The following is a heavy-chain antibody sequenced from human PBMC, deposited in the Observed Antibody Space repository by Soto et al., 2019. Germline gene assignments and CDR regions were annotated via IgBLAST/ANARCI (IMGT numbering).Heavy chain of an antibody. CDR1: GDSLTELS. D-gene: IGHD3-3*01. CDR2: SDPDNGEP. CDR3: ASLRNWFDP. Sequence: QVQLLQSGAEVKKPGASVKVSCKVSGDSLTELSIHWVRQPPGKGLEWMGGSDPDNGEPTYAQRFQGRVTMTEDTSTDTAYLELSSLRSEDTAVYYCASLRNWFDPWGQGTLVTVSS. J-gene: IGHJ5*02. V-gene: IGHV1-24*01.